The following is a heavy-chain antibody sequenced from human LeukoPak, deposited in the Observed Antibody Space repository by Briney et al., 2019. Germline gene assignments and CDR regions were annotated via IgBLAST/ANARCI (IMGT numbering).Heavy chain of an antibody. Sequence: SETLSLTCTVSGGSISSSSYYWGWIRQPPGKGLEWIGSIYYSGSTYYNPSLKSRVTISVDTSKNQFSLKLSSVTAADTAVYYCARGRNDAFDIWGQGTMVTVSS. J-gene: IGHJ3*02. V-gene: IGHV4-39*07. CDR1: GGSISSSSYY. CDR3: ARGRNDAFDI. CDR2: IYYSGST.